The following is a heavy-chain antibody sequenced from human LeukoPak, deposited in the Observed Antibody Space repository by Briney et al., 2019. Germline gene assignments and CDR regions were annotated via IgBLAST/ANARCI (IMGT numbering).Heavy chain of an antibody. J-gene: IGHJ4*02. V-gene: IGHV3-21*01. Sequence: GGSLRLSCEASGFTFSISTMNWVRQAPGKGLEWVSSISSSSSNIHYADSMKGRLTISRDNAKNSLYLQINSLRAEDTAVYFCAKSAFSSSWLDYWGQGTLVTVSS. CDR1: GFTFSIST. D-gene: IGHD2-2*01. CDR2: ISSSSSNI. CDR3: AKSAFSSSWLDY.